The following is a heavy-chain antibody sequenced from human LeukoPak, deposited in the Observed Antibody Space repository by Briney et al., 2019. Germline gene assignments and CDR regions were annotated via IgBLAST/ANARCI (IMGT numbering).Heavy chain of an antibody. CDR1: GGSFSGYY. V-gene: IGHV4-34*01. D-gene: IGHD6-19*01. CDR3: ARGWRRIAVAGCFDY. J-gene: IGHJ4*01. Sequence: SETLSLTCAVYGGSFSGYYWSWIRQPPGKGLEWIGEINHSGSTNYNPSLKSRVTISVDTSKNQFSLKLSSVTAADTAVYYCARGWRRIAVAGCFDYWGQGTLVTVSS. CDR2: INHSGST.